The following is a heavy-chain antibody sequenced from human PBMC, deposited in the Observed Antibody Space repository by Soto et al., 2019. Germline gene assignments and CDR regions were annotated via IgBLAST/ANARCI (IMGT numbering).Heavy chain of an antibody. CDR2: MNPNSGNT. D-gene: IGHD6-13*01. CDR3: ARESIAAAANYYYGMDV. CDR1: GYTFTSYD. V-gene: IGHV1-8*01. J-gene: IGHJ6*02. Sequence: QVQLVQSGAEVKKPGASVKVSCKASGYTFTSYDINWVRQATGQGLEWMGWMNPNSGNTGYAQKFQGRVTMTRNTPISTDYMELSSLRSEDTAVYYCARESIAAAANYYYGMDVWGQGTTVTVSS.